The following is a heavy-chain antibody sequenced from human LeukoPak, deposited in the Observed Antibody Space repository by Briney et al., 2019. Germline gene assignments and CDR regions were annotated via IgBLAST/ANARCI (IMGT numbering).Heavy chain of an antibody. V-gene: IGHV4-39*01. CDR3: ARGGVLLWFGELRANWFDP. CDR1: GGSISSSSYY. CDR2: IYYSGST. D-gene: IGHD3-10*01. J-gene: IGHJ5*02. Sequence: SETLSLTCTVSGGSISSSSYYWGWIRQPPGKGLEWIGSIYYSGSTYYNPSLKSRVTISVDTSKNQFSLKLSSVTAADTAVYYCARGGVLLWFGELRANWFDPWGQGTLVTVSS.